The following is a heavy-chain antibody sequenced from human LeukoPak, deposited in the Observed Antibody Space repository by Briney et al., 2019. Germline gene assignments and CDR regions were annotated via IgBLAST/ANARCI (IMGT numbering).Heavy chain of an antibody. CDR3: ARGGGIAAAGTSYFDY. J-gene: IGHJ4*02. CDR2: INHSGST. CDR1: GGSFSGYY. Sequence: NSSETLSLTCAVYGGSFSGYYWSWIRQPPGKGLEWIGEINHSGSTNYNPSLKSRVTISVDTSKNQFSLKLSSVTAADTAVYYCARGGGIAAAGTSYFDYWGQGTLVTVSS. D-gene: IGHD6-13*01. V-gene: IGHV4-34*01.